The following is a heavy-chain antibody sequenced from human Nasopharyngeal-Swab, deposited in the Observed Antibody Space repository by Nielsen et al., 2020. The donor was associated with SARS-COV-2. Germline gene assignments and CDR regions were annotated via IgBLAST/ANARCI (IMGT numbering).Heavy chain of an antibody. CDR2: ISGSGGST. V-gene: IGHV3-23*01. CDR3: AKNTGGIWAAMVSYYYYYGMDV. CDR1: GFTFSSYA. J-gene: IGHJ6*02. Sequence: GESLKISCAASGFTFSSYAMSWVRQAPGKGLEWVSAISGSGGSTYYADSVKGRFTISRDNSKNTLYLKMNSLRAEDTAVYYCAKNTGGIWAAMVSYYYYYGMDVWGQGTTVTVSS. D-gene: IGHD5-18*01.